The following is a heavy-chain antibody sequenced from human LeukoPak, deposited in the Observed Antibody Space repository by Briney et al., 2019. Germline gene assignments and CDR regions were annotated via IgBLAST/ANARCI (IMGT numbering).Heavy chain of an antibody. V-gene: IGHV1-69*04. CDR2: IIPILGIA. Sequence: SVKVSCKASGATFSSYAISWVRQPPGQGLEWMGRIIPILGIANYAQKFQGRVTITADKSTSTAYMELSSLRSEDTAVYYCARDKHIAAAGPTFDYWGQGTLVTVSS. J-gene: IGHJ4*02. CDR1: GATFSSYA. D-gene: IGHD6-13*01. CDR3: ARDKHIAAAGPTFDY.